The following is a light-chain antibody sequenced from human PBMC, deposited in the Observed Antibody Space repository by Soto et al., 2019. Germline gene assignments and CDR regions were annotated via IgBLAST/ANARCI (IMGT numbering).Light chain of an antibody. V-gene: IGKV1-9*01. Sequence: DIQLTQSPSFLSASVGDRVTITCRASQGISSYLAWYQQKPGKAPKLLIYAASTLQSGVPSRFSGSGSGTEFTLTISSLQPEDFATYYCQQYVRSPWTFGRGTKV. CDR1: QGISSY. CDR3: QQYVRSPWT. J-gene: IGKJ1*01. CDR2: AAS.